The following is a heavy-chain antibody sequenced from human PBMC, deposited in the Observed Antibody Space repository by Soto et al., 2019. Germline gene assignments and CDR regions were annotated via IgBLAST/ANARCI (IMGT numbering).Heavy chain of an antibody. CDR3: ATLFNYYDNRGYAEYYFDY. D-gene: IGHD3-22*01. V-gene: IGHV4-31*03. Sequence: QVQLQESGPGLVKPSQTLSLTCTVSGGSITSGGYFWSWIRQQPGKGLEWIGYIAGSGRTYYNPFHKGRIPMSVDTYMKQFYLSRSSVTAADSAVYYCATLFNYYDNRGYAEYYFDYWGQGTLVTVSS. J-gene: IGHJ4*02. CDR1: GGSITSGGYF. CDR2: IAGSGRT.